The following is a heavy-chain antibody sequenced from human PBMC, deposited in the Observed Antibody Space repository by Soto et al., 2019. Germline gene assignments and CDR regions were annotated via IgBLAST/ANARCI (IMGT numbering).Heavy chain of an antibody. CDR1: GGSISSSSYY. D-gene: IGHD3-9*01. Sequence: SETLSLTCTVSGGSISSSSYYWGWIRQPPGKGLEWIGSIYYSGSTYYNPSLKSRVTISVDTSKNQFSLKLSSVTAADTAVYYCARQLGQDDILTGYYIPWFDPWGQGTLVTVSS. V-gene: IGHV4-39*01. J-gene: IGHJ5*02. CDR2: IYYSGST. CDR3: ARQLGQDDILTGYYIPWFDP.